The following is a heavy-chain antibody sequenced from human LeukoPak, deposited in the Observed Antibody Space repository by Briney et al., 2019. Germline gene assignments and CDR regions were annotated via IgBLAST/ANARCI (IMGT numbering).Heavy chain of an antibody. D-gene: IGHD3-10*01. Sequence: PGGSLRLSCAASGFTFSTYSMNWVRQAPGKGLEWVSYISSSSTIYYADSVKGRFTISRDNAKNSMYLQMNTLRDEDTAVYYCARDTMVRGVNPPYHFDYWGQGTLVTVSS. CDR3: ARDTMVRGVNPPYHFDY. CDR1: GFTFSTYS. J-gene: IGHJ4*02. CDR2: ISSSSTI. V-gene: IGHV3-48*02.